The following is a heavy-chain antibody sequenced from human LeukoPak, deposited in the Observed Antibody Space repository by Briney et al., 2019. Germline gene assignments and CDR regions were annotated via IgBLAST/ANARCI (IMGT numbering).Heavy chain of an antibody. CDR2: FDPEDGEI. CDR1: IYTLTELS. J-gene: IGHJ4*02. CDR3: AVLPHSGAYYLVY. V-gene: IGHV1-24*01. D-gene: IGHD3-22*01. Sequence: ASVKVSCKVSIYTLTELSMHSVRQAPGKGLEWMGGFDPEDGEIIYAQKFQGRLTMTEDTSTDTAYMELSSLTSEDTAVYYCAVLPHSGAYYLVYWGQGTLVTVSS.